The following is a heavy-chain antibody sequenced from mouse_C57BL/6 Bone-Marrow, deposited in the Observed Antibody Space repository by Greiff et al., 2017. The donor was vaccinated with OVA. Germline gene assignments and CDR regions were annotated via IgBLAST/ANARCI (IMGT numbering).Heavy chain of an antibody. V-gene: IGHV14-4*01. Sequence: VQLQQSGAELVRPGASVKLSCTASGFNIKDDYMHWVKQRPEQGLEWIGWIDPENGDTEYASKFQGKATITADTASNTAYLQLSSLPSEDTAVYYCTTLTGTGYFDVWGTGTTVTVSS. CDR1: GFNIKDDY. D-gene: IGHD4-1*01. CDR3: TTLTGTGYFDV. CDR2: IDPENGDT. J-gene: IGHJ1*03.